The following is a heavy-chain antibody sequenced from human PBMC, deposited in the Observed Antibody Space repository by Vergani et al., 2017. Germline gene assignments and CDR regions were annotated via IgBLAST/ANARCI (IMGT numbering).Heavy chain of an antibody. CDR1: GFTFNHYA. D-gene: IGHD5-12*01. Sequence: EVQLLESGGDLVQPGGSLRLSCAASGFTFNHYAMNWVRQAPGKGLEWVSGISGSGGSTYYAGSVKGRFTISRDSSKNTLYLQMNSLSAGDTVVYYCAKANPRNSGYDYLYYYHAMDVWGQGTTVTVSS. CDR2: ISGSGGST. V-gene: IGHV3-23*01. J-gene: IGHJ6*02. CDR3: AKANPRNSGYDYLYYYHAMDV.